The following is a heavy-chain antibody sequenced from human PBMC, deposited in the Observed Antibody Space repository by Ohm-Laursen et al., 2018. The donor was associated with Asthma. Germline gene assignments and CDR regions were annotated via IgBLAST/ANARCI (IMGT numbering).Heavy chain of an antibody. CDR2: IYYSGST. Sequence: TLSLTCPVSGGSISSGGYYWSWIRQHPGKGLEWIGYIYYSGSTYYNPSLKSRVTISVDTSKNQFSLKLSSVTAADTAVYYCARDHSSGYSFSFDYWGQGTLVTVSS. CDR3: ARDHSSGYSFSFDY. V-gene: IGHV4-31*03. J-gene: IGHJ4*02. D-gene: IGHD3-22*01. CDR1: GGSISSGGYY.